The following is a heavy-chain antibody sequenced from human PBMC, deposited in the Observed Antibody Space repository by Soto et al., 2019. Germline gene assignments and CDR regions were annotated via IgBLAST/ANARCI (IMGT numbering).Heavy chain of an antibody. V-gene: IGHV5-51*01. CDR1: GYSFTSYW. CDR2: IYPGDSDT. J-gene: IGHJ6*02. CDR3: ARLYYGDYYYYGMDV. D-gene: IGHD4-17*01. Sequence: GESLKISCKGSGYSFTSYWIGWVRQMPGKGLEWMGIIYPGDSDTRYSPSFQGQVTISADKSTSTAYLQWSSLKASDTAMYYCARLYYGDYYYYGMDVWGQGTTVTVSS.